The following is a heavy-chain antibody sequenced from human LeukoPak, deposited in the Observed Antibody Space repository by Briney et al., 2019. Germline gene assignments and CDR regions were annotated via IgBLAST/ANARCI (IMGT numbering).Heavy chain of an antibody. Sequence: PSETLSLTCTVSGGSISSYYWSWIRQPPGKGLEWIGYIYYSGSTNYNPSLKSRVTISVDTSKNQFSLKLSSVTAADTAVYYCARSVEGYCRGGNCYYYSYYMDVWGKGTTVTVSS. CDR1: GGSISSYY. D-gene: IGHD2-15*01. V-gene: IGHV4-59*01. CDR3: ARSVEGYCRGGNCYYYSYYMDV. CDR2: IYYSGST. J-gene: IGHJ6*03.